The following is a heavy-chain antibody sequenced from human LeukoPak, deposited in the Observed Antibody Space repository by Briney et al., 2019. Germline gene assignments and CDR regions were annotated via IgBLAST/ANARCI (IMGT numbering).Heavy chain of an antibody. CDR3: ARKFINWNYVLDY. CDR1: GGSVSSGSYY. V-gene: IGHV4-61*01. Sequence: PSETLSLTCTVSGGSVSSGSYYWSWIRQPPGKGLEWIGYIYYSGSTNYNPSLKSRVTISVDTSKNQFSLKLSSVTAADTAVYYCARKFINWNYVLDYWGQGTLVTVSS. J-gene: IGHJ4*02. CDR2: IYYSGST. D-gene: IGHD1-7*01.